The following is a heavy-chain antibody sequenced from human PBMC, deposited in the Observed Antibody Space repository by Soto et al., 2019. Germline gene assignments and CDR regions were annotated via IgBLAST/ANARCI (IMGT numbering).Heavy chain of an antibody. J-gene: IGHJ1*01. Sequence: PGGSLRLSCAASGFTFDDYAMHWVRQVPGKGLEWVSGINWNSGSIGYADSVKGRFAISRDNAKNSLHLQMNSLRAEDTAFYYCVKDESINWYSGHFRHWGQGT. D-gene: IGHD6-13*01. CDR3: VKDESINWYSGHFRH. V-gene: IGHV3-9*01. CDR1: GFTFDDYA. CDR2: INWNSGSI.